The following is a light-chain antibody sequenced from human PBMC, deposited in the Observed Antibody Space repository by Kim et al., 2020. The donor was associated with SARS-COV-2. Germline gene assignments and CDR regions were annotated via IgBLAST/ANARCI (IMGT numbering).Light chain of an antibody. CDR3: ATWDVTLNGWV. V-gene: IGLV1-44*01. Sequence: GQRVTIARPGRGSNVERHFVNWYQQLPGTAPKVFIYNDNQRPSGVPDRFSGSRSGTSASLAISGLQSEDEADYYCATWDVTLNGWVFGGGTKLTVL. CDR1: GSNVERHF. J-gene: IGLJ3*02. CDR2: NDN.